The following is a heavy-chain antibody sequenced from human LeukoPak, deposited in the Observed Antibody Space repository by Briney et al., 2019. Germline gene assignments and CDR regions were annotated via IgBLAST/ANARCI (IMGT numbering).Heavy chain of an antibody. CDR3: ARASRAFDSSSSGGIDY. D-gene: IGHD6-6*01. CDR2: IIPIFGTA. Sequence: GASVKVSCKASGGTFSSYAISWVRQAPGQGLEWMGGIIPIFGTANYAQKFQGRVTITADEPTSTAYMELSSLRSEDTAVYYCARASRAFDSSSSGGIDYWGQGTLVTVSS. J-gene: IGHJ4*02. V-gene: IGHV1-69*13. CDR1: GGTFSSYA.